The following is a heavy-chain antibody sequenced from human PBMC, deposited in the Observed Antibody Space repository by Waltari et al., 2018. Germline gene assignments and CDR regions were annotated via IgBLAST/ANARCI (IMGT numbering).Heavy chain of an antibody. Sequence: EVQLVESGGGLVKPGGSLRLSCAASGFTFSGSSMNWVRQAPGKGLEWVSSISSSSYIYYADSVKGRFTISRDNAKNSLYLQMNSLRAEDTAVYYCARDDGSSGAFDIWGQGTMVTVSS. CDR1: GFTFSGSS. V-gene: IGHV3-21*01. CDR2: ISSSSYI. D-gene: IGHD1-26*01. J-gene: IGHJ3*02. CDR3: ARDDGSSGAFDI.